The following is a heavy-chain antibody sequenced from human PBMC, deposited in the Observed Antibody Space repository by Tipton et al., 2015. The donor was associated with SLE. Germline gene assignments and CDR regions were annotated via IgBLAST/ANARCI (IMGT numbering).Heavy chain of an antibody. CDR2: ISGGGGST. J-gene: IGHJ4*02. V-gene: IGHV3-53*01. CDR3: AKDDRTNMVTSFDY. Sequence: SLRLSCAASGFTVSHNYMNWVRQAPGKGLEWVSLISGGGGSTHYADSVRGRLTISRDNAKNSLYLQLNSLRPEETAVYYCAKDDRTNMVTSFDYWGQGTLVTVSS. D-gene: IGHD5-18*01. CDR1: GFTVSHNY.